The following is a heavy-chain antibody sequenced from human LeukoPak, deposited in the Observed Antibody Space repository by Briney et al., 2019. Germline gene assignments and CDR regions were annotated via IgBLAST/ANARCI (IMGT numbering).Heavy chain of an antibody. Sequence: ASVKVSCKASGYTFTSYDINWVRQATGQGLEWMGWMNPNSGNTGYAQKFQGRVTITRNTSISTAYMELSSLRSEDTAVYYCARAYHYYGSGSYGPFDYWGQGTLVTVSS. J-gene: IGHJ4*02. CDR1: GYTFTSYD. CDR2: MNPNSGNT. CDR3: ARAYHYYGSGSYGPFDY. D-gene: IGHD3-10*01. V-gene: IGHV1-8*03.